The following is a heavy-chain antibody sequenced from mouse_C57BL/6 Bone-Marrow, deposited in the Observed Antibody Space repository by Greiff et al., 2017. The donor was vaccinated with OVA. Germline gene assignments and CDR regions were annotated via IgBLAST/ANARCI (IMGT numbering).Heavy chain of an antibody. J-gene: IGHJ4*01. CDR3: ARTYGSSPYAMYY. CDR2: IWGVGST. D-gene: IGHD1-1*01. Sequence: QVQLKESGPGLVAPSHSLSITCTVSGFSFTSYGVDWVRQSPGKGLEWLGVIWGVGSTNYNSDLKSRLGISTVNSTSPVFLRMNSLQTEVTSMYYCARTYGSSPYAMYYWGQGASVTVSS. CDR1: GFSFTSYG. V-gene: IGHV2-6*01.